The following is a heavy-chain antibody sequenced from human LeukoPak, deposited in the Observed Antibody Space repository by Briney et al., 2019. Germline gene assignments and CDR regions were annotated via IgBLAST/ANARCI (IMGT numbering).Heavy chain of an antibody. J-gene: IGHJ6*02. V-gene: IGHV3-33*01. CDR3: ARDVEGVSGEGMDV. Sequence: GRSLRLSCAASGFTFSSYGMHWVRQAPGKGLEWVAVIWYDGSNKYYADSVKGRFTISRDNSKNTLYLQMNSLRAEDTAVYYCARDVEGVSGEGMDVWGQGTTVTVSS. CDR2: IWYDGSNK. D-gene: IGHD1-26*01. CDR1: GFTFSSYG.